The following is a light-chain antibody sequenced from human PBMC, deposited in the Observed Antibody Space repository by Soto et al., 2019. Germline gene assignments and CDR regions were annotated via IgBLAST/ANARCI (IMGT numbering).Light chain of an antibody. CDR1: NSNIGTKP. Sequence: QSVLTQPPSASGTPGQRVTISCSGTNSNIGTKPVSWYQHLPGTAPRVLIYSNDQWPSGVPDRFSGSKSGTSASLAISGLQSDDEADYHCAAWDDSLDAVVFGGGTKLTVL. V-gene: IGLV1-44*01. CDR3: AAWDDSLDAVV. J-gene: IGLJ2*01. CDR2: SND.